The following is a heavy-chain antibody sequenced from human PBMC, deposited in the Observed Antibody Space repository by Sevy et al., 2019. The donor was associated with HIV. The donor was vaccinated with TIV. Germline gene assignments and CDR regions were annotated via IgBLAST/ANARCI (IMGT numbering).Heavy chain of an antibody. D-gene: IGHD1-1*01. V-gene: IGHV3-48*01. J-gene: IGHJ4*02. CDR2: ISTSSDIT. CDR1: GFTFNIYS. Sequence: GGSLRLSCEVPGFTFNIYSFNWVRQAPGKGLEWISYISTSSDITYYEESVQGRFTISRDNVKNSLYLQMNSLRVEDTAIYYCARGTGIRSLYYFAYWGQGTLVTVSS. CDR3: ARGTGIRSLYYFAY.